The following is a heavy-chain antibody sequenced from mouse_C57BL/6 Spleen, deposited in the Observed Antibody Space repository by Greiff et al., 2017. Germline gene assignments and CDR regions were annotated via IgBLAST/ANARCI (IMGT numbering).Heavy chain of an antibody. V-gene: IGHV1-53*01. J-gene: IGHJ4*01. Sequence: VQLQQPGSELVKPGASVKLSCKASGYTFTSYWMHWVKQRPGQGLEWIGNINPSNGGTNYNEKFKSKATLTVDKSSSTAYMPLSSLTSEDSAVYYCARAVSYYSNYVNYAMDYWGQGTSVTVSS. CDR2: INPSNGGT. D-gene: IGHD2-5*01. CDR1: GYTFTSYW. CDR3: ARAVSYYSNYVNYAMDY.